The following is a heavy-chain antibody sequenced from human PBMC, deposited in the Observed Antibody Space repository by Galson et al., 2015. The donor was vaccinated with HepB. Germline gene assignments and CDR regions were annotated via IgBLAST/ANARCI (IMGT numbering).Heavy chain of an antibody. CDR3: ARAGISVYWPDIVVVPAGNNWFDP. J-gene: IGHJ5*02. CDR1: GYTFTSYG. Sequence: QSGAEVKKPGASVKVSCKASGYTFTSYGISWVRQAPGQGLEWMGWISAYNGNTNYAQKLQGRVTMTTDTSTSTAYMELRSLRSDDTAVYYCARAGISVYWPDIVVVPAGNNWFDPWGQGTLVTVSS. CDR2: ISAYNGNT. V-gene: IGHV1-18*01. D-gene: IGHD2-2*01.